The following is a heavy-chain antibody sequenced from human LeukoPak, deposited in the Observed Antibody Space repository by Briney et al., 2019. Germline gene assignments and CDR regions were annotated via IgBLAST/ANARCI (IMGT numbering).Heavy chain of an antibody. V-gene: IGHV4-31*03. D-gene: IGHD3-22*01. CDR1: GGSISSGGYY. CDR2: IYYSGST. J-gene: IGHJ4*02. CDR3: ARCYYYDNSGYYRGVDY. Sequence: PSQTLSLTCTVSGGSISSGGYYWSWIRQHPGKGLEWIGYIYYSGSTYYNPSLKSRVTISVDTSKNQFSLKLSSVTAADTAIYYCARCYYYDNSGYYRGVDYWGQGTLVTVSS.